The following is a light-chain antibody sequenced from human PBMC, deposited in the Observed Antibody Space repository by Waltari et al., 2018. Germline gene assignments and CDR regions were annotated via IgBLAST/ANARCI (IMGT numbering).Light chain of an antibody. CDR3: AAWDDSLSGRF. J-gene: IGLJ1*01. V-gene: IGLV1-47*01. CDR1: SSNIGRSS. CDR2: RNN. Sequence: QSVLTHPPSASGTPGQRVSMSCSGSSSNIGRSSVSWYQQVPGTAPKLLIYRNNQRPSGVPDRFSGSKSGTSASLAISGLRSEDEADYYCAAWDDSLSGRFFGSGTKVTVL.